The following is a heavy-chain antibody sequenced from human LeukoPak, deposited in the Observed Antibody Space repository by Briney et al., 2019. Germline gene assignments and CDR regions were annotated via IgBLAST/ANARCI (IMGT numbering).Heavy chain of an antibody. D-gene: IGHD1-26*01. CDR2: ISTDAGSTT. V-gene: IGHV3-74*01. J-gene: IGHJ4*02. Sequence: GGSLRLSCAASGFTFRTYWMHRVRQAPGKGLVWVSRISTDAGSTTGYADSVKGRFTISRDNAKNTLYLQMNSLRAEDTAVYYCARDLSSGSYRFFDNWGQGTLVTVAS. CDR1: GFTFRTYW. CDR3: ARDLSSGSYRFFDN.